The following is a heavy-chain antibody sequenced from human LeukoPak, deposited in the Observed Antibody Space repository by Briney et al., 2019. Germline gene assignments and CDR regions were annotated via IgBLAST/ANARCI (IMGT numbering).Heavy chain of an antibody. D-gene: IGHD3-9*01. V-gene: IGHV4-39*01. CDR1: GGSINSYY. CDR2: LDYSGST. Sequence: SETLSLTCTVSGGSINSYYWGWIRQPPGKVLEWIGSLDYSGSTYYNPSLKSRVTISVDTSKNQFSLKLSSVTAADTAVYYCARLILTGYFRDGDWFDPWGQGSLVTVSS. J-gene: IGHJ5*02. CDR3: ARLILTGYFRDGDWFDP.